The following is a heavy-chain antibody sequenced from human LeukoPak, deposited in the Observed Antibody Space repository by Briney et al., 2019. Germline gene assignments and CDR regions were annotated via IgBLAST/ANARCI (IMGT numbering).Heavy chain of an antibody. D-gene: IGHD2-2*01. CDR2: IYYSGST. Sequence: SETLSLTCTVSGGSISSGSYFWGWIRQPPGKGLEWIGSIYYSGSTYYNPSLKSRVTISVGTSKNQFSLKLSSVTAADTAVYYCATTVPAAMCMDVWGKGTTVTVSS. CDR1: GGSISSGSYF. CDR3: ATTVPAAMCMDV. V-gene: IGHV4-39*01. J-gene: IGHJ6*04.